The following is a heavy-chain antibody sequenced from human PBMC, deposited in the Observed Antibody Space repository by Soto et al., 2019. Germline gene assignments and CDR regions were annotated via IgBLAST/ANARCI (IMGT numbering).Heavy chain of an antibody. CDR2: ISAYNGNT. J-gene: IGHJ4*02. CDR1: GYTFTSYG. V-gene: IGHV1-18*01. Sequence: ASVKVSCKASGYTFTSYGISWVRQAPGQGLEWMGWISAYNGNTNYAQKLQGRVTMTTDTSTSTAYMELRSLRSDDTAVYYCARERPSSGWTSFDYWGQGTLVTVSS. D-gene: IGHD6-19*01. CDR3: ARERPSSGWTSFDY.